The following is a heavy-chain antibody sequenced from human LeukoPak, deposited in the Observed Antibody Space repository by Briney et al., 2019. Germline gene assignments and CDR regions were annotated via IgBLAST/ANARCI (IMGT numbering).Heavy chain of an antibody. J-gene: IGHJ4*02. V-gene: IGHV4-31*03. CDR3: ARRASGLSGFDY. CDR1: GGSISSGGYY. D-gene: IGHD3-10*01. Sequence: PSETLSLTCTVSGGSISSGGYYWSWIRQHPGKGLEWIGYIYYSGSTYYNPSLKSRVTISVDTSKNQFSLKLSSVTAADTAVYYCARRASGLSGFDYWGQGTLVTVSS. CDR2: IYYSGST.